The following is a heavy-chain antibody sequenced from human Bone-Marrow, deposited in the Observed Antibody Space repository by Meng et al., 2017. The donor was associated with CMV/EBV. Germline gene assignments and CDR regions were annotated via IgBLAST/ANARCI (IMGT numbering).Heavy chain of an antibody. CDR3: AREGSGNWWTVTTSYYYYYYGMDV. Sequence: GGSLRLSCAASGFTFSSCSMNWVRQAPGKGLEWVSSISSSSSYIYYADSVKGRFTISRDNAKNSLYLQMNSLRAEDTAVYYCAREGSGNWWTVTTSYYYYYYGMDVWGQGTTVTVSS. CDR2: ISSSSSYI. J-gene: IGHJ6*02. CDR1: GFTFSSCS. D-gene: IGHD4-11*01. V-gene: IGHV3-21*01.